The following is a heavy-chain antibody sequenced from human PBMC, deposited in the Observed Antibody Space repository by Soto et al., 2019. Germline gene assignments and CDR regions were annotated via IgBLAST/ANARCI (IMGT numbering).Heavy chain of an antibody. J-gene: IGHJ6*02. CDR2: ISTDNGNT. CDR1: GYTFASSG. CDR3: ARHPASSTFLAYSMYYRSMYG. Sequence: ASVKVSCKASGYTFASSGSSWVRQAPGQGLEWMGWISTDNGNTNYAQHLQGRVSMTTDTSTSTAYMDLRSLRSDDTAVYYCARHPASSTFLAYSMYYRSMYGWG. D-gene: IGHD2-8*01. V-gene: IGHV1-18*01.